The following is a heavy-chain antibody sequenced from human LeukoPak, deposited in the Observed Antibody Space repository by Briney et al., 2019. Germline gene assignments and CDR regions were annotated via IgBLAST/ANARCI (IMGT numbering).Heavy chain of an antibody. CDR2: IYTSGST. Sequence: SETLSLTCTVSGGPLSSGSYYWSWIRQPAGKGLEWIGRIYTSGSTNYNPSLKSRVTISVDTSKNQFSLKLSSVTAADTAVYYCARGESGSSQYYYYYYYGMDVWGQGTTVTVSS. CDR3: ARGESGSSQYYYYYYYGMDV. V-gene: IGHV4-61*02. CDR1: GGPLSSGSYY. J-gene: IGHJ6*02. D-gene: IGHD1-26*01.